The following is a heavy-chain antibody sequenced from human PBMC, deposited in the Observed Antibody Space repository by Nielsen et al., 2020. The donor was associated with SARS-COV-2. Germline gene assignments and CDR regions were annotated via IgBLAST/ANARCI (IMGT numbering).Heavy chain of an antibody. V-gene: IGHV3-30*03. Sequence: GESLKISCAAYGFTFSNYGMHWVRQAPGKGLEWVAAISYDGSNIYYAASVKGRFTISRDSSRNTLNLHMNSLRSEDTAVYYCARAPSTFYGMDVWGQGTTVTVSS. CDR1: GFTFSNYG. CDR2: ISYDGSNI. CDR3: ARAPSTFYGMDV. D-gene: IGHD3-16*01. J-gene: IGHJ6*02.